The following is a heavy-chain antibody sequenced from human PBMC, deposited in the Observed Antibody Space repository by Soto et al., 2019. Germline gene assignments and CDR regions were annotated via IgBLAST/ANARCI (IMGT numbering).Heavy chain of an antibody. Sequence: QVQLVQSGAEVKKPGASVKVSCKASGYTFTNYAISWVRQAPGQGLEWMGRISAYNGDTNYAQMVQGRVTMTTDTSTSTAYMELRSLRSDDTAVYYCARPPRTTYSSIYYFDYWGQGTLVTVSS. V-gene: IGHV1-18*01. D-gene: IGHD2-21*01. J-gene: IGHJ4*02. CDR2: ISAYNGDT. CDR1: GYTFTNYA. CDR3: ARPPRTTYSSIYYFDY.